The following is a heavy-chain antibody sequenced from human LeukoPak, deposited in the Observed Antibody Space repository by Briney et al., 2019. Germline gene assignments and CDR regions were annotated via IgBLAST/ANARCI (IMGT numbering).Heavy chain of an antibody. J-gene: IGHJ3*02. CDR2: IYSGGST. Sequence: PGGSLRLSCAASGFTVSSNYMSWVRQAPGKGLEWVSVIYSGGSTYYADSVKGRFTISRDNSKNTLYLQMNSLRAEDTAVYYCARGGYYDSSGYYYAAVFDIWGQGTMVTVSS. CDR3: ARGGYYDSSGYYYAAVFDI. D-gene: IGHD3-22*01. V-gene: IGHV3-53*01. CDR1: GFTVSSNY.